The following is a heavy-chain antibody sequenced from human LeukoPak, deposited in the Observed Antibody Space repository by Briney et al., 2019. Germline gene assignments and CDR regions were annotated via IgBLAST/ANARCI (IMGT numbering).Heavy chain of an antibody. CDR3: ARDQEGFDY. Sequence: ASVKVSCKASGYTFTSNYIHWVRQAPGHGLEWMGMIYPRDGSTSYAQKFQGRVTVTRDTSTSTVHMELSGLRSEDTAVYYCARDQEGFDYWGQGTLVTVSS. CDR2: IYPRDGST. CDR1: GYTFTSNY. J-gene: IGHJ4*02. V-gene: IGHV1-46*01.